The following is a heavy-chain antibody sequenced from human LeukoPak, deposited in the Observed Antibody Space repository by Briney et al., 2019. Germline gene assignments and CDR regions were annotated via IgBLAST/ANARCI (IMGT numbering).Heavy chain of an antibody. CDR1: GGSFSGYY. CDR3: ARGAPIDCSSTSCYPAVGLRYFDY. Sequence: SETLSLTCAVYGGSFSGYYWSWIRQPPGKGLEWIGEINHSGSTNYNPSLKSRVTISVDTSKNQFSLKLSSVTAADTAVYYCARGAPIDCSSTSCYPAVGLRYFDYWGQGTLVTVSS. D-gene: IGHD2-2*01. J-gene: IGHJ4*02. CDR2: INHSGST. V-gene: IGHV4-34*01.